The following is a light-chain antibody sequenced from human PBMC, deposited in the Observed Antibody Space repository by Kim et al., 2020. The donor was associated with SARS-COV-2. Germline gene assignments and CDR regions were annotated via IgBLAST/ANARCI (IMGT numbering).Light chain of an antibody. CDR2: AAS. CDR3: QQSYSTPWT. CDR1: QSISSY. V-gene: IGKV1-39*01. Sequence: ASVGDRVTITCRASQSISSYLNWYQQKPGKAPKLLIYAASSLQSGVPSRFSGSGSGTDFTLTISSMQPEDFATYYCQQSYSTPWTFGQGTKVDIK. J-gene: IGKJ1*01.